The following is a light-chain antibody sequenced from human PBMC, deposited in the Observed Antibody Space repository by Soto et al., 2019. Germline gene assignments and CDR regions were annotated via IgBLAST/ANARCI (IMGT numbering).Light chain of an antibody. CDR1: SWQSSYI. CDR3: ETWDSNTLVV. V-gene: IGLV4-60*02. Sequence: QSVLTQSSSASASLGSSVKLTCTLSSWQSSYIIAWHQQQPGKAPRYLMKLEGSGSYNKGSGVPDRFSGSSSGADRYLTISNLQFEDEADYYCETWDSNTLVVFGGGTKLTVL. CDR2: LEGSGSY. J-gene: IGLJ2*01.